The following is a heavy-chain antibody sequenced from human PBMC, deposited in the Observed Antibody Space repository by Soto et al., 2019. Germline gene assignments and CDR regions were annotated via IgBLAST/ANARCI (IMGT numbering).Heavy chain of an antibody. D-gene: IGHD3-10*01. J-gene: IGHJ5*02. CDR2: IYWDDDK. CDR1: GFSLSTSGVG. CDR3: AYRGGVARGKPNWFDP. Sequence: QITLKESGPTLVIPTQTLTLTCTFSGFSLSTSGVGVGWIRQPPGKALEWLALIYWDDDKRYSPSLNSRLTITKDTLNHQVVLTMTHMDPVDTATYYWAYRGGVARGKPNWFDPWGQGTLVTVSS. V-gene: IGHV2-5*02.